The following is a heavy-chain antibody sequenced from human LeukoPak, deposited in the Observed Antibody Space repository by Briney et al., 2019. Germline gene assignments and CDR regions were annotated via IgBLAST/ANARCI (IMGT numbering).Heavy chain of an antibody. J-gene: IGHJ4*02. CDR3: ARIWGSPPYFDY. D-gene: IGHD3-16*01. CDR2: ISWNSGSI. Sequence: GGSLRLSCAASGFTFDDYAMHWVRQAPGKGLEWVSGISWNSGSIGYADSVKGRFTISRDNAKNSLYLQMNSLRAEDTALYYCARIWGSPPYFDYWGQGTLVTVFS. CDR1: GFTFDDYA. V-gene: IGHV3-9*01.